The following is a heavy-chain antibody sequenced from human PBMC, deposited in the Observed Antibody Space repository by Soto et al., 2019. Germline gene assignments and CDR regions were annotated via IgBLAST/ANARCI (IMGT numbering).Heavy chain of an antibody. J-gene: IGHJ4*02. V-gene: IGHV3-33*01. CDR3: ARGVDYGDYAIDY. CDR1: GFTFSYYG. CDR2: IWYDGSNI. D-gene: IGHD4-17*01. Sequence: QVQIVESGGGVVQPGRSLRLSCAASGFTFSYYGMHWVRQAPGKGLEWVAVIWYDGSNIYYADSVRGRFTISRDNSKNTLHLQMNSLRAEDTAVYYCARGVDYGDYAIDYWGQGTLVTVSS.